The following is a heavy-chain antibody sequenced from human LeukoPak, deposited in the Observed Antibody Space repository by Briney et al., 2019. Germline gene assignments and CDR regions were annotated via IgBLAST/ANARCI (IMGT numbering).Heavy chain of an antibody. CDR2: IYPGDTNT. Sequence: GEALKTSRRGSGYSFTSYWIGWVRQMPGKGVEWMGIIYPGDTNTRYSPSIQGQATISADKTISTAFLQWSSLKASNTAMYYCARLIGELSDAVDIRCQGTMVTVSS. D-gene: IGHD7-27*01. CDR3: ARLIGELSDAVDI. J-gene: IGHJ3*02. CDR1: GYSFTSYW. V-gene: IGHV5-51*01.